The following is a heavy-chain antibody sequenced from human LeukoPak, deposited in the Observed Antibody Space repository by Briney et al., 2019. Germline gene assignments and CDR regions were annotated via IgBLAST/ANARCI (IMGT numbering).Heavy chain of an antibody. J-gene: IGHJ4*02. CDR3: ARGNPTNYGDYLYYFDY. D-gene: IGHD4-17*01. V-gene: IGHV3-7*05. Sequence: GGSLRLSCAASGFTFSNYWMSWVRQAPGKGLEWVANTKQDETEKHYADSVKGRFTISRDNAQNSPYLQMNSLRAEDTAVYYCARGNPTNYGDYLYYFDYWGQGTLLTVSS. CDR2: TKQDETEK. CDR1: GFTFSNYW.